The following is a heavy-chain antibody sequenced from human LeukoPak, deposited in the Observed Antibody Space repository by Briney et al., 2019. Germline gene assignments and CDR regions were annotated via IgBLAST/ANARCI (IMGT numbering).Heavy chain of an antibody. V-gene: IGHV3-21*01. J-gene: IGHJ6*02. CDR1: GFTFSSYS. D-gene: IGHD3-3*01. CDR3: ARETRPYYDFWSGYYSSHYYGMDV. Sequence: GGSLRLSCAASGFTFSSYSMNWVRQAPGKGLEWVSSISSSSSYIYYADSVKGRFTISRDNAKNSLYLQMNSLRAEDTAVYYCARETRPYYDFWSGYYSSHYYGMDVWGQGTTVTVSS. CDR2: ISSSSSYI.